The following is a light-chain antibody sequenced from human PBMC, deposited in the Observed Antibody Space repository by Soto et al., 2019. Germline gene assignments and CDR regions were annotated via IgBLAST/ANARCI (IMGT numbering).Light chain of an antibody. CDR2: DAS. Sequence: DIQMTQSPSTLSASAGDRVTITCRASQSISSWLAWYQQKPGKAPELLIFDASSLESGVPSRFSGSGSGTEFTLTISSLQPDDFATDYCQQYHSYGFTCGPGTKVDIK. CDR1: QSISSW. J-gene: IGKJ3*01. CDR3: QQYHSYGFT. V-gene: IGKV1-5*01.